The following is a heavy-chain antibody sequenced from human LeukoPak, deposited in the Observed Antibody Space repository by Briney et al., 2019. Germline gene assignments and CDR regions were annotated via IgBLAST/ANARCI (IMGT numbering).Heavy chain of an antibody. D-gene: IGHD3-22*01. CDR3: ARDAYDSSGLDY. CDR1: GFTFSSYS. CDR2: ISSSSSYI. J-gene: IGHJ4*02. Sequence: PGGSLILSCAASGFTFSSYSMNWVRQAPGKGLEWVSSISSSSSYIYYADSVKGRFTISRDNAKNSLYLQMNSLRAEDTAVYYCARDAYDSSGLDYWGQGTLVTVSS. V-gene: IGHV3-21*01.